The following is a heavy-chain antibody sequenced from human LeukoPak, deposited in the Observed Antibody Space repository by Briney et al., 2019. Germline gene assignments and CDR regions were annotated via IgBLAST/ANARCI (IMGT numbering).Heavy chain of an antibody. CDR1: GFTFSSYG. D-gene: IGHD3-3*01. V-gene: IGHV3-33*01. CDR3: ARDSLGYYDFWSGYTKSYYYYGMDV. J-gene: IGHJ6*02. Sequence: GRSLRLSCAASGFTFSSYGMHWVRQAPGKGLEWVAVIWYDGSNKYYADSVKGRFTISRDNSKNTLYLQMNSLRAEDTAVYYCARDSLGYYDFWSGYTKSYYYYGMDVWGQGTTVTVSS. CDR2: IWYDGSNK.